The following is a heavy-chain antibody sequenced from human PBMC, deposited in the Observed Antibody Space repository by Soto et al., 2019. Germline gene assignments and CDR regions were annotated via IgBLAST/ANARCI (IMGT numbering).Heavy chain of an antibody. V-gene: IGHV3-23*01. Sequence: PGGSLRLSCAASGFTFSSYAMSWVRQAPGKGLEWVSAISGSGGSTYYADSVKGRFTISRDNSKNTLYLQMNNLRAEDTAVYFCTRKRFGMDVWGQGTTVTVSS. CDR2: ISGSGGST. CDR3: TRKRFGMDV. J-gene: IGHJ6*02. CDR1: GFTFSSYA.